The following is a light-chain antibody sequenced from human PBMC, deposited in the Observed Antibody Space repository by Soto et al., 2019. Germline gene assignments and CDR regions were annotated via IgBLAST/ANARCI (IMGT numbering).Light chain of an antibody. CDR2: LEGSGSY. Sequence: QSVLTQSSSASASLGSSVKLTCTLSSGHSSYIIAWHQQQPGKAPRYLMKLEGSGSYNKGSAVPDRFAGSSSGADRYLTISSRQFEDEADYYCETWDSNIHWVFGGGTKLTVL. CDR3: ETWDSNIHWV. V-gene: IGLV4-60*02. CDR1: SGHSSYI. J-gene: IGLJ3*02.